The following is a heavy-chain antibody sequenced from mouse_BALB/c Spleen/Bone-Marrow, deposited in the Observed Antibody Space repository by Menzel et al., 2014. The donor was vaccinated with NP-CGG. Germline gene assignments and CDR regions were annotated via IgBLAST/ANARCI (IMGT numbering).Heavy chain of an antibody. CDR2: INPYNDGT. CDR3: ARSLYGFDWYFDV. Sequence: VQLKQSGPELVKPGASVKMSCKASGYTFTSYVMHWVKQKPGQGLEWIGNINPYNDGTKYNEKFKGKATLTSDKFSSTAYMELDSLTSEDSAVYYCARSLYGFDWYFDVWGAGTTVTVSS. V-gene: IGHV1-14*01. D-gene: IGHD2-2*01. CDR1: GYTFTSYV. J-gene: IGHJ1*01.